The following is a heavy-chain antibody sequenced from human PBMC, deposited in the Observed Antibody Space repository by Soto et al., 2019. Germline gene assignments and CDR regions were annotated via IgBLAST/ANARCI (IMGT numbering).Heavy chain of an antibody. Sequence: QVQLVESGGGVVQPGRSLRLSCAASGFTFSSYAMHWVRQAPGKGLEWVAVISYDGSNKYYADSVKGRFTISRDNSKKTLYLQMNSLRAEDTAVYYCAREAVAGTSGSWGDMDYWGQGTLVTVSS. CDR3: AREAVAGTSGSWGDMDY. CDR2: ISYDGSNK. V-gene: IGHV3-30-3*01. D-gene: IGHD6-19*01. CDR1: GFTFSSYA. J-gene: IGHJ4*02.